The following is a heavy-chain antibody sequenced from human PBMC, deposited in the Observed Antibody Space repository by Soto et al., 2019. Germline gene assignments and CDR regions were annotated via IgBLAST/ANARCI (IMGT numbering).Heavy chain of an antibody. CDR3: TTDLPVTFGGVIVIPAGGSAYYYGMDV. J-gene: IGHJ6*02. Sequence: PGGSLSLSCAASGFTFSNAWMSWVRQAPGKGLEWVGRIKIKTDGGTTDYAAPVKGRFTISRDDSKNTLYLQMNSLKTEDTAVYYCTTDLPVTFGGVIVIPAGGSAYYYGMDVWGQGTTVTVS. D-gene: IGHD3-16*02. V-gene: IGHV3-15*01. CDR1: GFTFSNAW. CDR2: IKIKTDGGTT.